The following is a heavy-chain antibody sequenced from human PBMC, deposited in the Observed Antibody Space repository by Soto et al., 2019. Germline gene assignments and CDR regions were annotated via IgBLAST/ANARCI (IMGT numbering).Heavy chain of an antibody. CDR2: IGGRGTSS. V-gene: IGHV3-23*01. CDR3: AKSRYADSSGDYYDF. J-gene: IGHJ4*02. Sequence: PGGSLRLSCASSVFTFSNYAMSWVRQAPGKGLEWVSGIGGRGTSSYYADSVKGRFAISRDNSYNTLFLQLHSLRAEDTAVYYCAKSRYADSSGDYYDFWGQGTRVTVS. D-gene: IGHD3-22*01. CDR1: VFTFSNYA.